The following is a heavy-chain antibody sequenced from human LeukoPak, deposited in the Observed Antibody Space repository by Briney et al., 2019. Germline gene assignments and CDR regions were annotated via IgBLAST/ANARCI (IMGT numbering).Heavy chain of an antibody. D-gene: IGHD3-22*01. Sequence: PSETLSLTCTVSGGSISSYYWSWIRQPPGKGLEWIGNIYYSGSTNYNPSLKSRVTISVDTSKNQFSLKLSPVTAADTAVYYCARETPYYYDSSGYWDYWGQGTLVTVSS. CDR1: GGSISSYY. CDR2: IYYSGST. CDR3: ARETPYYYDSSGYWDY. J-gene: IGHJ4*02. V-gene: IGHV4-59*01.